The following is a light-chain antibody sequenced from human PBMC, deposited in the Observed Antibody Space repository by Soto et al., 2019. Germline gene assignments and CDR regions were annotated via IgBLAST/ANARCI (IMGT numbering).Light chain of an antibody. CDR2: AVS. CDR1: SSDVGGYNY. V-gene: IGLV2-14*01. Sequence: QSVLTQPASVSGSPGQSITISCTGTSSDVGGYNYVSWYQQHPGKAPKLMIYAVSDRPSGVSNRFSGSKSGNTASLTISGLQAEDEADYYCSSYTGNSTHYVFGTGTKVTVL. CDR3: SSYTGNSTHYV. J-gene: IGLJ1*01.